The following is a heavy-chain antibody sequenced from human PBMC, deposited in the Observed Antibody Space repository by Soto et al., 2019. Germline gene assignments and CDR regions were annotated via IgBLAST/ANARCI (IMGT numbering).Heavy chain of an antibody. CDR1: GFTFSDYA. J-gene: IGHJ4*02. CDR3: AKGGRQWLVTSDFNY. D-gene: IGHD6-19*01. CDR2: VPHDGRNT. Sequence: VQLVESGGGVVQPGRSLRLSCAASGFTFSDYAMHWVRQAPGKGLEWVAVVPHDGRNTHYADSVKGRFTISRDSSKNTFSLEMTSLRAEDTAVYYCAKGGRQWLVTSDFNYWGQGALVTVSS. V-gene: IGHV3-30*18.